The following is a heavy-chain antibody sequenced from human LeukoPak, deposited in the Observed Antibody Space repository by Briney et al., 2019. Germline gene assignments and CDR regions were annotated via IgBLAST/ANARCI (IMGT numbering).Heavy chain of an antibody. CDR2: IIPILGIA. CDR1: GGTFSSYA. J-gene: IGHJ4*02. CDR3: ARDQGGSGWYIGY. V-gene: IGHV1-69*04. D-gene: IGHD6-19*01. Sequence: ASVKVSCKASGGTFSSYAISWVRQAPGQGLEWMGRIIPILGIANYAQKFQGRVTITADKSTSTAYMELSSLRSEDTAVYYCARDQGGSGWYIGYWGQGTLVTVSS.